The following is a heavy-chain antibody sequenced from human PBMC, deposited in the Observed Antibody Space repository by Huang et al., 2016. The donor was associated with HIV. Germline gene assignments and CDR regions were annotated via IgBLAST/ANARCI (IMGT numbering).Heavy chain of an antibody. Sequence: QVQLHQWGAGLLKPSETLSLTCAVYGGSFSGYYWSWIRPPPGKGLECIGEITQSGSTNYNPSLKSRVTISEETSKNQFSLKLSSVTAADTAVYYCARAPHYGSGSYYYWGQGTLVTVSS. V-gene: IGHV4-34*01. J-gene: IGHJ4*02. CDR2: ITQSGST. D-gene: IGHD3-10*01. CDR1: GGSFSGYY. CDR3: ARAPHYGSGSYYY.